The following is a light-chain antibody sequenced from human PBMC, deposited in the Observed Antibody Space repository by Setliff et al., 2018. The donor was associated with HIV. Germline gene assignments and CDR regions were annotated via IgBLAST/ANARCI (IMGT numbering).Light chain of an antibody. CDR2: DVS. CDR3: SSYTSTKTYV. V-gene: IGLV2-14*01. Sequence: QSALTPPAPVSGSPGQSITIPCTGTSSDVGGYNYVSWYQQHPGKAPKVMIYDVSERPSGVSNRFSGSKSGNTASLTISGLQAEDEADDYCSSYTSTKTYVFGTGTKVTVL. J-gene: IGLJ1*01. CDR1: SSDVGGYNY.